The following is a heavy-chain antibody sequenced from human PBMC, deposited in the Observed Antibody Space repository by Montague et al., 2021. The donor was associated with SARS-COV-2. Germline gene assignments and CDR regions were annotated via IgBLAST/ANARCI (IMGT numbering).Heavy chain of an antibody. V-gene: IGHV6-1*01. CDR1: GDSVAGNRGT. D-gene: IGHD2-21*02. CDR2: TYYGSKWYN. CDR3: ARAYCGGDCYFYWYFDL. J-gene: IGHJ2*01. Sequence: CAISGDSVAGNRGTWDELRHAPSKVPECVGRTYYGSKWYNDYAVSVKSRVIINPDTSNNRISLQLNSVTPEDTAVYYCARAYCGGDCYFYWYFDLWGRGTLVTVSS.